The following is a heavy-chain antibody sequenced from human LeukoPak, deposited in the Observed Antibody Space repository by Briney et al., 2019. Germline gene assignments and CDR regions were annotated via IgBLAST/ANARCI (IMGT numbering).Heavy chain of an antibody. CDR3: AKHHSNYGRYYFDY. D-gene: IGHD4-11*01. CDR1: GFTFSSYA. J-gene: IGHJ4*02. Sequence: GGSLRLSCAASGFTFSSYAMSWIRQAPGKGLEWVSAISGSGGSTYYADSVKGPFTMSRDNSKNTLYLQMNSLRAEDTAAYYCAKHHSNYGRYYFDYWGQGTLVTVSS. V-gene: IGHV3-23*01. CDR2: ISGSGGST.